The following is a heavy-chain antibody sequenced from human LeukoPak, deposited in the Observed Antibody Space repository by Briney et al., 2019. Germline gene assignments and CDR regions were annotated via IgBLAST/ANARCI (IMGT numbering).Heavy chain of an antibody. Sequence: SETLSRTCTVSGGSISSYYWSWIRQPPGKGLEWIGYIYYSGSTNDNPSLKSRVTISVDTSKNHFSLKRSSVTAPYAPVYYCASRIVGATTPFDYWGQGTLVTVSS. CDR1: GGSISSYY. V-gene: IGHV4-59*08. D-gene: IGHD1-26*01. CDR2: IYYSGST. J-gene: IGHJ4*02. CDR3: ASRIVGATTPFDY.